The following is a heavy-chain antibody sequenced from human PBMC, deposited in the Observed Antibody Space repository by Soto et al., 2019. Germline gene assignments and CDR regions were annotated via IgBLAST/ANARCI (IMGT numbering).Heavy chain of an antibody. V-gene: IGHV3-64D*06. CDR1: AFDFSAYA. J-gene: IGHJ4*02. CDR2: INDNGDSE. Sequence: GRSLRLSWSASAFDFSAYAMHWDRQAHEKGLEYNTAINDNGDSEYYTQSVEGRFTISRDNSKNTLFLQMAGLRPEYTDVYHCVKGQCRYNTCCTVPLDFWGQGTLVTVSS. CDR3: VKGQCRYNTCCTVPLDF. D-gene: IGHD1-20*01.